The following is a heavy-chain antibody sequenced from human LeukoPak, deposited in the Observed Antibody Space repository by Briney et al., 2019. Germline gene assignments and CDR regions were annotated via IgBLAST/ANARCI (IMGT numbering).Heavy chain of an antibody. Sequence: SETLSLTCTVSGGSISSSSYYWGWIRQPPGKGLEWIGSIYYSGSTYYNPSLKSRVTISVDTSKNQFSLKLSSVTAADTAVYYCARSGGYTYGLAGSYYMDVWDKGTTVTVSS. CDR2: IYYSGST. V-gene: IGHV4-39*07. D-gene: IGHD5-18*01. J-gene: IGHJ6*03. CDR1: GGSISSSSYY. CDR3: ARSGGYTYGLAGSYYMDV.